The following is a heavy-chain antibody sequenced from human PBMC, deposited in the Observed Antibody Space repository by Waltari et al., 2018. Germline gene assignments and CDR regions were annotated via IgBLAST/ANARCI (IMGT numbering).Heavy chain of an antibody. D-gene: IGHD7-27*01. CDR1: GASITSNSFH. Sequence: QVQLQESGPGLMKPSQTLSLKCTVSGASITSNSFHWNWIRQPAGKGREWIGRFYSSEYINYNPSLKSRVTISRDTSKKQFFLKLTSVTAADTAFYYCAREVTKVELGRRLPHFFDSWGQGTLVTVSS. CDR2: FYSSEYI. J-gene: IGHJ4*02. V-gene: IGHV4-61*02. CDR3: AREVTKVELGRRLPHFFDS.